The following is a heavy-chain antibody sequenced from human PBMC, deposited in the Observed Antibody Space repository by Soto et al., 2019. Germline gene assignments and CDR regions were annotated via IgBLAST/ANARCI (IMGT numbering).Heavy chain of an antibody. CDR1: GYTFTSYS. V-gene: IGHV1-46*01. Sequence: ASVKVSCKASGYTFTSYSMHWVRQAPGQGLEWMGIINPSGGSTSYAQKFQGRVTMIRDTSTSTVYMELSSLRSEDTAVYYCARGGIALAGTNWFDPWGQGTLVTVSS. J-gene: IGHJ5*02. D-gene: IGHD6-19*01. CDR3: ARGGIALAGTNWFDP. CDR2: INPSGGST.